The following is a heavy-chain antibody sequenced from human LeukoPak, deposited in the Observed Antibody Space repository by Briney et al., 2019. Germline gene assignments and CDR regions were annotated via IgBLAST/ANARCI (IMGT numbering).Heavy chain of an antibody. D-gene: IGHD4/OR15-4a*01. CDR3: ARRAGAYSHPYDY. CDR1: GFSFTTFG. V-gene: IGHV3-30*02. J-gene: IGHJ4*02. Sequence: GGSLRLSCAASGFSFTTFGMHWVRQAPGKGLEWVSFIRSDGNEKFYEDSVKGRFTISRDNSKNTLYLQMNSLRAEDTAVYYCARRAGAYSHPYDYWGQGTLVTVSS. CDR2: IRSDGNEK.